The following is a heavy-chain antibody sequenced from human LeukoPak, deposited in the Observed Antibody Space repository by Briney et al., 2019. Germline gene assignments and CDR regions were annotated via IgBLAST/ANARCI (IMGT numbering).Heavy chain of an antibody. J-gene: IGHJ6*02. CDR2: ITWNSAAI. CDR3: AKGTGRYYYYYGMDV. Sequence: GRSLRPFCAASGFTFDEYAMYWVRQAPGKGLEWVSGITWNSAAIGYADSVKGRSTISRDNAKNSLYLQMNSLRAEDTALYYCAKGTGRYYYYYGMDVWGQGTAVTVPS. V-gene: IGHV3-9*01. D-gene: IGHD7-27*01. CDR1: GFTFDEYA.